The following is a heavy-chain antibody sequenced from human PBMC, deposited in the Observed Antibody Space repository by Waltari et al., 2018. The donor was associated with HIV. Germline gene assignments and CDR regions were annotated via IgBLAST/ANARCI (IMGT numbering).Heavy chain of an antibody. Sequence: QVQLVESGGGVVQPGRSLRLSCAASGFTFSSYGMLWVRQVPGKGLEWVAVIWYDGSNKYYADSVKGRFTISRDNSKNTLYLQMNSLRAEDTAVYYCARDQTGTTYGYYYYGMDVWGQGTTVTVSS. CDR3: ARDQTGTTYGYYYYGMDV. CDR2: IWYDGSNK. CDR1: GFTFSSYG. J-gene: IGHJ6*02. D-gene: IGHD1-7*01. V-gene: IGHV3-33*01.